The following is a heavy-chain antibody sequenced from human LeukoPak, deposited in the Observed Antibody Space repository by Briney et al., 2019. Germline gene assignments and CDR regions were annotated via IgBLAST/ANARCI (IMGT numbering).Heavy chain of an antibody. J-gene: IGHJ6*02. CDR1: GFTFSSYS. CDR3: ARSYYGSGSYLGV. D-gene: IGHD3-10*01. V-gene: IGHV3-48*04. CDR2: ISSSSSTI. Sequence: PGGSLRLSCAASGFTFSSYSMNWVRQAPGKGLEWVSYISSSSSTIYYADSVKGRFTISRDNAKNSLYLQMNSLRAEDTAVYYCARSYYGSGSYLGVWGQGTTVTVSS.